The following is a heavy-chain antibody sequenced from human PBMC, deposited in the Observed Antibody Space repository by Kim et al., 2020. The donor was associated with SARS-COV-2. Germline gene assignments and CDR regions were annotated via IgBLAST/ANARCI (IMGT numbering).Heavy chain of an antibody. V-gene: IGHV3-23*01. CDR3: AKTLSLWFGELSPKNGMDV. CDR2: ISGSGGST. CDR1: GFTFSSYA. Sequence: GGSLRLSCAASGFTFSSYAMSWVRQAPGKGLEWVSAISGSGGSTYYADSVKGRFTISRDNSKNTLYLQMNSLRAEDTAVYYCAKTLSLWFGELSPKNGMDVWGQGTTVTVSS. D-gene: IGHD3-10*01. J-gene: IGHJ6*02.